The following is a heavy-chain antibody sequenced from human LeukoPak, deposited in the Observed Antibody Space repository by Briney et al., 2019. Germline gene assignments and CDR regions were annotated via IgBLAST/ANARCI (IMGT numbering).Heavy chain of an antibody. CDR3: AKDSRGWHRPIDC. V-gene: IGHV3-23*01. CDR2: IGGGGGST. Sequence: PGGSLRLSCAGSGFTFNNYAMSWVRQAPGKRLEWVSGIGGGGGSTFYAESVKGRFTISRDNSKNTLYLQMSSLRAEDTAVYYCAKDSRGWHRPIDCWGQGALVTVSS. CDR1: GFTFNNYA. D-gene: IGHD3-22*01. J-gene: IGHJ4*02.